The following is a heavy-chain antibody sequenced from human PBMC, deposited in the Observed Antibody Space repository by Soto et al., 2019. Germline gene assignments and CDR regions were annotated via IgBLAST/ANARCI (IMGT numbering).Heavy chain of an antibody. Sequence: ASVKVSCKASGYTFTSYGISWVRQAPGQGLEWMGWISAYNGNTNYAQKLQGRVTMTTDTSTSTAYMELRSLRSDDTAVYYCAREARSIAAAGSVWFDPWGQGALVTVSS. CDR2: ISAYNGNT. V-gene: IGHV1-18*01. CDR1: GYTFTSYG. CDR3: AREARSIAAAGSVWFDP. D-gene: IGHD6-13*01. J-gene: IGHJ5*02.